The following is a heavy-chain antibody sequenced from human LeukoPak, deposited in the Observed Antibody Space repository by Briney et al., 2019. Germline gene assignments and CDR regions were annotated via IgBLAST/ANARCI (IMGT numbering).Heavy chain of an antibody. CDR3: ARIPGYSSSWYEDY. J-gene: IGHJ4*02. D-gene: IGHD6-13*01. CDR2: IYPGDSDT. CDR1: GYSFTSYW. V-gene: IGHV5-51*01. Sequence: KRGESLKISWKGSGYSFTSYWIGWVGQMPGKGLEGMGIIYPGDSDTRYSPSFQGQVTISADKTISTAYLQWSSLKASDTAMYYCARIPGYSSSWYEDYWGQGTLVTVSS.